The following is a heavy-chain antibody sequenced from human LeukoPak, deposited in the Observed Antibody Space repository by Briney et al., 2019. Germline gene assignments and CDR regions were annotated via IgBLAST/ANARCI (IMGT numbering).Heavy chain of an antibody. D-gene: IGHD3-16*02. J-gene: IGHJ4*02. V-gene: IGHV3-53*01. CDR3: ARVWELSYDH. CDR2: TYSDGSR. Sequence: PGGSLRLSCAASGFSLSTDHMSWVRQAPGKGLEWVSVTYSDGSRYYADTVKGRFTISRDNSKNTVDLLLNSLRAEDTAVYYCARVWELSYDHWGQGTLVTVSS. CDR1: GFSLSTDH.